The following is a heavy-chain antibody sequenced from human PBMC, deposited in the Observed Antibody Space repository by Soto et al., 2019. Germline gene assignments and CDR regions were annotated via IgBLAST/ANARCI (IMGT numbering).Heavy chain of an antibody. CDR1: GFTFSTHW. CDR3: ARCHYFDSGNCACDV. V-gene: IGHV3-74*01. CDR2: INSGGSTT. D-gene: IGHD3-10*01. Sequence: EVQLVESGGGLVQPGGSLRLSCAASGFTFSTHWMHWVRQAPGKGLVWVSRINSGGSTTNYADSVKGRFTISRDNAKRTLYLQMIRLRDGDTAVYLCARCHYFDSGNCACDVWGQGTLVTGSS. J-gene: IGHJ3*01.